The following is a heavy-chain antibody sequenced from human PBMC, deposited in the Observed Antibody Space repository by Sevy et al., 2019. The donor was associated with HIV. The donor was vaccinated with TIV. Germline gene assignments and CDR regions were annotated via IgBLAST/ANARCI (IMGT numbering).Heavy chain of an antibody. CDR1: GFTFTSSA. V-gene: IGHV1-58*01. D-gene: IGHD3-3*01. Sequence: ASVKVSCKASGFTFTSSAVQWVRQARGQRLEWIGWIVVGSGNTNHAQKFQERVTITRDMSTSTAYMELSSLRSEDTAVYYCAADGAITIFGVVPYYYYYGMDVWGQGTTVTVSS. CDR3: AADGAITIFGVVPYYYYYGMDV. J-gene: IGHJ6*02. CDR2: IVVGSGNT.